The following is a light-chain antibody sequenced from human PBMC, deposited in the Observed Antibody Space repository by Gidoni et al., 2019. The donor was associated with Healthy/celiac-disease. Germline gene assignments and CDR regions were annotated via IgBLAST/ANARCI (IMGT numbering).Light chain of an antibody. J-gene: IGKJ2*04. Sequence: DIQMTQSPSTLSASVGDRVTITCRASQSISGWLAWYQQKPGKAPKLLIYTASTLESGVPSRFSGSGSGTDFTLTISSLQPDDFATYYCQQYNSYSRSFGQGTKLEIK. CDR2: TAS. V-gene: IGKV1-5*03. CDR3: QQYNSYSRS. CDR1: QSISGW.